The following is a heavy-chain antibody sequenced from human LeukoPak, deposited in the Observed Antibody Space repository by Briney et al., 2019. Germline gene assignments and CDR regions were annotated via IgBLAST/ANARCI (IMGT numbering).Heavy chain of an antibody. Sequence: SVKVSCKASGGTFSSYAISWVRQAPGQGLEWMGGIIPIFGTANYAQKFQGRVTITADESTSTAYMELSSLRSEDTAVYYCARANYDILTGHFAFDIWGQGTMVTVSS. CDR1: GGTFSSYA. CDR3: ARANYDILTGHFAFDI. D-gene: IGHD3-9*01. V-gene: IGHV1-69*13. CDR2: IIPIFGTA. J-gene: IGHJ3*02.